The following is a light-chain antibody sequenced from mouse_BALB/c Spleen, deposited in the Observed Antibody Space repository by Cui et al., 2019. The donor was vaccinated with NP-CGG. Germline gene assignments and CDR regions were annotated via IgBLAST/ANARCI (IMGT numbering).Light chain of an antibody. Sequence: QIVLTQSPAIMSASPGQKVTITCSAISSINYMHWYQQKPGSSPKLWIYATSKLALGVPACFSGSGSGTSYSLTISSMVAEYATSYFCHQWSSYPPTFGAGTKLELK. J-gene: IGKJ5*01. CDR3: HQWSSYPPT. CDR1: SSINY. V-gene: IGKV4-71*01. CDR2: ATS.